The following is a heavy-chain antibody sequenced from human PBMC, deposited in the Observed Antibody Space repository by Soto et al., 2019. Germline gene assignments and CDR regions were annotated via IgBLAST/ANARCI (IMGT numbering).Heavy chain of an antibody. CDR2: IFWDDDK. V-gene: IGHV2-5*02. CDR3: AQGTTRTSMVAY. J-gene: IGHJ4*02. CDR1: GLSVTTSGLS. Sequence: GHTLVDPTQTLTLPCSVSGLSVTTSGLSVGCIRQPPGKALEWLALIFWDDDKRYSPALKSRLTVTKDTSKNQVVLTLTNVDPVDTATYYCAQGTTRTSMVAYWGQGIRVNVS. D-gene: IGHD5-12*01.